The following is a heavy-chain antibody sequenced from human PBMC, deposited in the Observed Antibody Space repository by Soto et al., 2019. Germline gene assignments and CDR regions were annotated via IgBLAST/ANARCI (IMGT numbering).Heavy chain of an antibody. Sequence: EVRLLESGGGLVQPGGSLRLSCAASGFTFSVYAMSWVRQAPGKGLEWVSGISGSGDRTHYADSVKGRFTVPRDNSKSMLYLQTNSLRAEDTAIYYCANALYGGFTYWGQGTVVTVSS. J-gene: IGHJ4*02. D-gene: IGHD3-10*01. CDR2: ISGSGDRT. CDR1: GFTFSVYA. CDR3: ANALYGGFTY. V-gene: IGHV3-23*01.